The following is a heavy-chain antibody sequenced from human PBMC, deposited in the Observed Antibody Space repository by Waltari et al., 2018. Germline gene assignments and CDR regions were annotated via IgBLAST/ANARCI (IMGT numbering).Heavy chain of an antibody. D-gene: IGHD6-13*01. CDR3: ARRARSSWYYQGGYFDY. CDR1: GGSFSGYY. Sequence: QVQLQPWGAGLLTPSETLSLTCAVYGGSFSGYYCIWIRQPPRKGLEWIGELNHSGSTNYNPSLKSRVTISGDTSKNQFSLKLSSVTAADTAVYYCARRARSSWYYQGGYFDYWGQGTLVTVSS. V-gene: IGHV4-34*01. CDR2: LNHSGST. J-gene: IGHJ4*02.